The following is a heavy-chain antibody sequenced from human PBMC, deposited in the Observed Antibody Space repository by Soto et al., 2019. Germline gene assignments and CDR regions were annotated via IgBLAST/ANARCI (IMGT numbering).Heavy chain of an antibody. J-gene: IGHJ6*02. CDR1: GYTFTGYY. Sequence: GASVKVSCKASGYTFTGYYMHWVRQAPGQGLEWMGWINPNSGGTNYAQKFQGWVTMTRDTSISTAYMELSRLRSDDTAVYYCARDYPRPYSSSWHKVGGYYYYGMDVWGQGTTVTVSS. V-gene: IGHV1-2*04. CDR3: ARDYPRPYSSSWHKVGGYYYYGMDV. CDR2: INPNSGGT. D-gene: IGHD6-13*01.